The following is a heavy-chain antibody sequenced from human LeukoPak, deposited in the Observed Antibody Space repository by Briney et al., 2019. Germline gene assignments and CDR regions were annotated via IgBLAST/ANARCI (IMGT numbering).Heavy chain of an antibody. Sequence: GGSLRLSCAASGFTFSSYTLHWVRQAPGKGLEWVALISYDGSNKYYADSVKGRFTISRDNSKNTLYLQMNSLKPEDKAVYYCATDPTRSYDALNYWGQGTLVTVSS. CDR1: GFTFSSYT. D-gene: IGHD3-22*01. CDR3: ATDPTRSYDALNY. V-gene: IGHV3-30-3*01. CDR2: ISYDGSNK. J-gene: IGHJ4*02.